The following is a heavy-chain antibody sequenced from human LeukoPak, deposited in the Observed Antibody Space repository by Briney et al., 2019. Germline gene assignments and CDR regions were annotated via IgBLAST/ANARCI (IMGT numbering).Heavy chain of an antibody. V-gene: IGHV3-30*02. Sequence: GGSLRLSCAASGFTFSSYGMHWVRQAPGKGLEWVAVIWYDGSNKYYADSVKGRFTISRDNSKNTLYLQMNSLRAEDTAVYYCAKATTAEGGDYWGQGTLVTVSS. CDR3: AKATTAEGGDY. J-gene: IGHJ4*02. D-gene: IGHD5-12*01. CDR1: GFTFSSYG. CDR2: IWYDGSNK.